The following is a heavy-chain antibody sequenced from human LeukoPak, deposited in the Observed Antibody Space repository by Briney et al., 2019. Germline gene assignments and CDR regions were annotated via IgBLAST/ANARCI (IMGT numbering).Heavy chain of an antibody. Sequence: SETLSLTCTVSGGSISGYYWSWIRQPPGKGLEWIGYIYYGGSTNYNPSLKSRVTISVDTSKNQYSLKLSPVTAADTAVYYCAKLAVDTPIGTDYWGQGTLVTVSS. CDR1: GGSISGYY. J-gene: IGHJ4*02. CDR3: AKLAVDTPIGTDY. V-gene: IGHV4-59*01. D-gene: IGHD1-1*01. CDR2: IYYGGST.